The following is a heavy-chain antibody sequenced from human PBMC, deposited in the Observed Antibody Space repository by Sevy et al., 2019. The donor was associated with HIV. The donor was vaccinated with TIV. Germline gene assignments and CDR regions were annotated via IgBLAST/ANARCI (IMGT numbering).Heavy chain of an antibody. Sequence: GGSLRLSCAASGFDFSIYSMSWVRQAPGKGLEWVSTLSFGCGKINYADSVKGRFTISRDNSKSSVYLQMNNMRVEDTAVYYCTREGCTKPHDYWGQGTLVTVSS. CDR1: GFDFSIYS. CDR3: TREGCTKPHDY. CDR2: LSFGCGKI. D-gene: IGHD2-8*01. V-gene: IGHV3-23*01. J-gene: IGHJ4*02.